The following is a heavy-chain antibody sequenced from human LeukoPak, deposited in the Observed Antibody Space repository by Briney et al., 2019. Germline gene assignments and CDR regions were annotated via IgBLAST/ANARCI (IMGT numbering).Heavy chain of an antibody. J-gene: IGHJ4*02. V-gene: IGHV1-69*13. D-gene: IGHD3-3*01. Sequence: ASVKVSCKASGGTFSSYAISWVRQAPGQGLEWMGGIIPIFGTANYAQKFQGRVTITADESTSTAYMELSSLRSEDTAVYYCARGEKIFGVVIMAAYYYFDYWGQGILVTVSS. CDR1: GGTFSSYA. CDR3: ARGEKIFGVVIMAAYYYFDY. CDR2: IIPIFGTA.